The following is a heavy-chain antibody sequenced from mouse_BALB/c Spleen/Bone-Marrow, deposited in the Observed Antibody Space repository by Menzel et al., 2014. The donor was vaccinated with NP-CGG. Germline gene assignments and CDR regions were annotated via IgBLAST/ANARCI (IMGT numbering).Heavy chain of an antibody. J-gene: IGHJ4*01. CDR2: INPSNGGT. CDR3: TRGRRDAMDY. CDR1: GYTFTSYY. V-gene: IGHV1S81*02. Sequence: VQLQQSGAELVKPGASVKLSCKASGYTFTSYYMYWVKQRPGQGLEWIGEINPSNGGTNFNEKFKSKATLTVDKSSSTAYMQLSSLTSEDSAVYYCTRGRRDAMDYWGQRTSVTVSS.